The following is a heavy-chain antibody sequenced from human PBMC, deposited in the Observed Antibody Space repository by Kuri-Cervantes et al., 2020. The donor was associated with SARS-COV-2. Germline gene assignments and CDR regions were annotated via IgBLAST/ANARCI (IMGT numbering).Heavy chain of an antibody. CDR3: TRYDFWSGYYLDY. J-gene: IGHJ4*02. V-gene: IGHV3-73*01. CDR1: GFTFSSYA. D-gene: IGHD3-3*01. CDR2: VRGKANNYAT. Sequence: GGSLRLSCAASGFTFSSYAMHWVRQGSGKGLEWVGRVRGKANNYATAYAASVKGRFTISRDDSKSIAYLQMNSLKTEDTAVYYCTRYDFWSGYYLDYWGQGTLVTVSS.